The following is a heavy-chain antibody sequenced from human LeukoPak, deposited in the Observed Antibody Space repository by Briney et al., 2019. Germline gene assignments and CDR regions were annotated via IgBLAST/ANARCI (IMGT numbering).Heavy chain of an antibody. CDR3: AKESQLSYSGTFYIDY. D-gene: IGHD1-26*01. V-gene: IGHV3-53*05. Sequence: GGSLRLSCAVSGFTVSRKYMTWVRQAPRKGLEWVSAIYTGGSTYYADSVRGRFTISRDSSKNTLYLQMNSLRAEDTAVYYCAKESQLSYSGTFYIDYWGQGALVTVSS. J-gene: IGHJ4*02. CDR2: IYTGGST. CDR1: GFTVSRKY.